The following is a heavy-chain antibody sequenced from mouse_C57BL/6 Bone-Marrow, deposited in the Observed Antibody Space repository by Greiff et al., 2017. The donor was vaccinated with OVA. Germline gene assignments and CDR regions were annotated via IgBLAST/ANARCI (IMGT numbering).Heavy chain of an antibody. CDR2: ISNLAYSI. V-gene: IGHV5-15*01. J-gene: IGHJ1*03. D-gene: IGHD2-5*01. Sequence: EVKLVESGGGLVQPGGSLKLSCAASGFTFSDYGMAWVRQAPRKGPEWVAFISNLAYSIYYADTVTGRFTISRENAKNTLYLEMSSLRSEDTAMYYGARHSNYGWYFDVWGTGTTVTVSS. CDR3: ARHSNYGWYFDV. CDR1: GFTFSDYG.